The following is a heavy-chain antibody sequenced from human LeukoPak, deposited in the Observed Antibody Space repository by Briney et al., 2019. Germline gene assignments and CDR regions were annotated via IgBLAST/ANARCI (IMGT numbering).Heavy chain of an antibody. CDR3: ARATYYYGSGSYYGAYYFDY. J-gene: IGHJ4*02. CDR1: GFTFSSYA. V-gene: IGHV3-30-3*01. Sequence: GRSLRLSCAASGFTFSSYAMHWVRQAPGKGLEWVAVISYDGSNKYYADSVKGRFTISRDNAKNSLYLQMNSLRAEDTAVYYCARATYYYGSGSYYGAYYFDYWGQGTLVTVSS. D-gene: IGHD3-10*01. CDR2: ISYDGSNK.